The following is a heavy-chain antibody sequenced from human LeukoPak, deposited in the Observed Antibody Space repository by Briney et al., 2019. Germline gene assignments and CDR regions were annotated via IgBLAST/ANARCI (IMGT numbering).Heavy chain of an antibody. CDR1: GFIFNNYG. CDR2: ISGSGGST. CDR3: AKDHSPTY. J-gene: IGHJ4*02. V-gene: IGHV3-23*01. Sequence: PGGSLRLSCAASGFIFNNYGMSWVRQAPGKGLEWVSGISGSGGSTYYADSVKGRFTISRDNSKNTLYMQMNSLRVEDTAVYYCAKDHSPTYWGQGTLVTVSS. D-gene: IGHD1-1*01.